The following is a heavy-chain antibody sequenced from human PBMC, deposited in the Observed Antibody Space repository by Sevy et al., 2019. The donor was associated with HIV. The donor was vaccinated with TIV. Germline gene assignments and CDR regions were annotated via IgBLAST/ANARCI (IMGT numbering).Heavy chain of an antibody. V-gene: IGHV3-7*03. Sequence: GGSLRLSCVASGFMFSNYWMSWVRQAPGKGLEWVANIKRDGSEKYYVASVKGRFTISRDNAKNSLYLQMNSLRVEDTAVYYCERDCSSTSCLWGMDVWGPGTTVTVSS. J-gene: IGHJ6*02. D-gene: IGHD2-2*01. CDR3: ERDCSSTSCLWGMDV. CDR2: IKRDGSEK. CDR1: GFMFSNYW.